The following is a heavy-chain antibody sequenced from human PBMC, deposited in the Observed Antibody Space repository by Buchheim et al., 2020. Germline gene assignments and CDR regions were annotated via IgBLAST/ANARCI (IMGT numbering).Heavy chain of an antibody. CDR2: INHSGST. CDR1: GGSFSDYS. J-gene: IGHJ5*02. CDR3: ARLDGSSSWYWFDP. D-gene: IGHD6-13*01. V-gene: IGHV4-34*01. Sequence: QVQLQQWGAGLLKPSETLSLTCAVYGGSFSDYSWSWIRQPPGKGLEWIGDINHSGSTNYNPSLKSRVTISVDTSKKQVSLTVTSVTAADTAVYYCARLDGSSSWYWFDPWGQGTL.